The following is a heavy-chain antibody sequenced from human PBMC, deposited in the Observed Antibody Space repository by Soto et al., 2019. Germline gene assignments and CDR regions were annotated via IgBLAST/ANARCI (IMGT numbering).Heavy chain of an antibody. V-gene: IGHV4-39*01. CDR3: ASSPGNHYHYYAMDV. CDR2: IFYSGNT. D-gene: IGHD6-13*01. Sequence: QLQLQESGPGLVKPSETLSLNCTVSGGSISSNTYYWEWIRQPPGKGLEWIGTIFYSGNTYYNPSLRSRVTMSVDSSKNKLSLKLSSVTAADTAVYYCASSPGNHYHYYAMDVWGQGTMVTVSS. J-gene: IGHJ6*02. CDR1: GGSISSNTYY.